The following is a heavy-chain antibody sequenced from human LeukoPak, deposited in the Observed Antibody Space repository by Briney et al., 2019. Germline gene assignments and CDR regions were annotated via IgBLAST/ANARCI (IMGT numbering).Heavy chain of an antibody. J-gene: IGHJ4*02. CDR1: GFTFSSYW. CDR2: IKQDGSEK. CDR3: ARGGGREYVDY. D-gene: IGHD3-10*01. Sequence: SLXXXCXASGFTFSSYWMSWVRQAPGKGLEWVANIKQDGSEKYYVDSVKGRFTISRDNAKNSLYLQMNSLRAEDTAVYYCARGGGREYVDYWGQGTLVTVSS. V-gene: IGHV3-7*01.